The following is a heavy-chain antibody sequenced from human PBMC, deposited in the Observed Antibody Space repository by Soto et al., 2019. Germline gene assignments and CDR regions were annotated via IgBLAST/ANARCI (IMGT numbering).Heavy chain of an antibody. CDR1: GFTFSSSG. J-gene: IGHJ6*02. D-gene: IGHD3-22*01. CDR3: ARHYDSSGYYPYGMDV. V-gene: IGHV3-21*01. CDR2: ISTRSAYI. Sequence: GGSLRLSCAASGFTFSSSGMNWVRQAPGKGLEWRSSISTRSAYIYYADSVRGRFTISRDNAKNSLYLQMNSLRAEDSAVYYCARHYDSSGYYPYGMDVWGQGTTVTVSS.